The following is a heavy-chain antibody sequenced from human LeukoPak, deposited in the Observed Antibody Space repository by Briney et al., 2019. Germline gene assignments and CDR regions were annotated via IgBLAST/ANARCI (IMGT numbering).Heavy chain of an antibody. V-gene: IGHV3-23*01. J-gene: IGHJ4*02. D-gene: IGHD2-15*01. CDR2: ITRSGGST. CDR1: GFTFTNYA. Sequence: GGSLRLSCAASGFTFTNYAMSWVRQAPGKGLEWVSAITRSGGSTYYADSVKGRFTISRDNSKNTLYLQMNSLRAEDTAIYYCASRYCCGGIGYNRYYFDYWGQGTLVTVSS. CDR3: ASRYCCGGIGYNRYYFDY.